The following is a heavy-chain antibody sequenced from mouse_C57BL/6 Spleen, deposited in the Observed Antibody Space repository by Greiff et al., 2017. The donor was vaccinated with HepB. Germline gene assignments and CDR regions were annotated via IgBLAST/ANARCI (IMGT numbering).Heavy chain of an antibody. V-gene: IGHV1-47*01. CDR2: FHPYNDDT. Sequence: QVQLKQSGAELVKPGASVKMSCKASGYTFTTYPIEWMKQNHGKSLEWIGNFHPYNDDTKYNEKFKGKATLTVEKSSSTVYLELSRLTSDDSAVYYCARGVYGSSYEDYAMDYWGQGTSVTVSS. CDR1: GYTFTTYP. J-gene: IGHJ4*01. CDR3: ARGVYGSSYEDYAMDY. D-gene: IGHD1-1*01.